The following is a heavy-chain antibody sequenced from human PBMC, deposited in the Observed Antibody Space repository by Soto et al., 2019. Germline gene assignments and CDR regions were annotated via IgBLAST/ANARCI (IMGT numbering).Heavy chain of an antibody. CDR1: GFTFSSYA. CDR3: AKRVAPPFNYDFWSGYYY. CDR2: ISGSGGST. Sequence: PGGSLRLSCAASGFTFSSYAMSWVRQAPGKGLEWVSAISGSGGSTYYADSVKGRFTISRDNSKNTLYLQMNSLRAEDTAVYYCAKRVAPPFNYDFWSGYYYWGQGTLVTVSS. D-gene: IGHD3-3*01. V-gene: IGHV3-23*01. J-gene: IGHJ4*02.